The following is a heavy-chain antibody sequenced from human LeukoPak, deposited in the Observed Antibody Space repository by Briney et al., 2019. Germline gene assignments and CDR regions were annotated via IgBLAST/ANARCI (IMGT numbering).Heavy chain of an antibody. J-gene: IGHJ4*02. V-gene: IGHV3-23*01. CDR3: AKFVVVVITSHFDY. Sequence: GGSLRLSCAASGFTFSSYAMSWVRQAPGKGLEWVSAVSGSGGSTYYADSVKGRFTISRDNSKNTLYLQMNSLRAEDTAVYYCAKFVVVVITSHFDYWGQGTLVTVSS. D-gene: IGHD3-22*01. CDR2: VSGSGGST. CDR1: GFTFSSYA.